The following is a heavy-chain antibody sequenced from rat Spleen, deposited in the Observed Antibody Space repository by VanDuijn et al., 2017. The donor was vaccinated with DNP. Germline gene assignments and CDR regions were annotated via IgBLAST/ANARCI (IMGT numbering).Heavy chain of an antibody. CDR1: GYSISGNY. V-gene: IGHV3-1*01. CDR2: ISYSGST. CDR3: ARWTYYFDY. Sequence: EVQLQESGPGLVKPSQSLSLTCSVTGYSISGNYGGWIRKFPGNKMEWIGHISYSGSTTYNPSLKSRISITRDTSNNHFFLQLNSVTTEDTATYYCARWTYYFDYWGQGVMVTVSS. J-gene: IGHJ2*01.